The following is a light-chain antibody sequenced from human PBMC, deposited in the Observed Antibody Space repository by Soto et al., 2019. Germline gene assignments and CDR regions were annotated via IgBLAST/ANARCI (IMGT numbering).Light chain of an antibody. CDR3: QQYANSPRT. Sequence: EIVLTQSPGTLSLSPGERATLSCRASQSVGNNYLAWYQQRPGQAPRLLIYDASSRATGIPNRFSGSGSGTDFTLTISRLEPEDFAVYYCQQYANSPRTFGGGTKVDIQ. V-gene: IGKV3-20*01. J-gene: IGKJ4*01. CDR1: QSVGNNY. CDR2: DAS.